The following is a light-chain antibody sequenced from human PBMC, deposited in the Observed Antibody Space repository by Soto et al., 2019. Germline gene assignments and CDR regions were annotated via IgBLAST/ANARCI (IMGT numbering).Light chain of an antibody. CDR2: GAS. V-gene: IGKV3-15*01. Sequence: EIGMTQSPATLSVSPGERATLSCRASPSVSSNLAWYQQKPGQAPRLRIYGASTRATGIPARFSGSGSWTEFTLTISSLQSEDCAVDYCQQYNNWPPRTFGKGTKVEIK. CDR1: PSVSSN. J-gene: IGKJ1*01. CDR3: QQYNNWPPRT.